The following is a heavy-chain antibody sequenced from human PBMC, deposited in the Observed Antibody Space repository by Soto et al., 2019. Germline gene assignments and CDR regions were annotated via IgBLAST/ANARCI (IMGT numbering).Heavy chain of an antibody. CDR1: GFSFSKYG. Sequence: QVQLVESGGGVVQPGRSLRLSCAASGFSFSKYGMHWVRQAPGKGLEWVAEMSDDGSKKYYGDSVKGRFTISRDNSKNTLYLLMDSLRPEDTAMYYCAKELRETGGYYFDCWGQGTLVPVSS. D-gene: IGHD3-16*01. CDR2: MSDDGSKK. V-gene: IGHV3-30*18. J-gene: IGHJ4*02. CDR3: AKELRETGGYYFDC.